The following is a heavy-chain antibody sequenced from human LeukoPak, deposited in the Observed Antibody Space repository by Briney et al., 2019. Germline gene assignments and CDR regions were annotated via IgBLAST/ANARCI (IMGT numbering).Heavy chain of an antibody. Sequence: AGGSLRLSCAASGFTFSSYAMTWVRQAPGKGLEWVGFIRSKAYGGTTEYAASVKGRFTISRDDSKSIAYLQMNSLKTEDTAVYYCTRASVYCSSTSCYYYYMDVWGKGTTVTVSS. CDR1: GFTFSSYA. CDR3: TRASVYCSSTSCYYYYMDV. V-gene: IGHV3-49*04. D-gene: IGHD2-2*01. J-gene: IGHJ6*03. CDR2: IRSKAYGGTT.